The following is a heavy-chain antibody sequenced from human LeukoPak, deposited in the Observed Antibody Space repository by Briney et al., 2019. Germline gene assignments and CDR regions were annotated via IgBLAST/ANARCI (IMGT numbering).Heavy chain of an antibody. Sequence: SETLSLTCAVYGGSFSGYYWSWIRRPPGKGLEWIGEINHSGSTNYNPSLKSRVTISVDTSKNQFSLKLSSVTAADTAVYYCARHMERYFDWLYFGYWGQGTLVTVSS. J-gene: IGHJ4*02. CDR1: GGSFSGYY. D-gene: IGHD3-9*01. V-gene: IGHV4-34*01. CDR3: ARHMERYFDWLYFGY. CDR2: INHSGST.